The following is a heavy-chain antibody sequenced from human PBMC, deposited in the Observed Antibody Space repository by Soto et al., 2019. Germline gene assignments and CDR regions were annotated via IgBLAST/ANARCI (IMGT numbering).Heavy chain of an antibody. D-gene: IGHD3-10*01. CDR3: ARDASSYGSGSLLGAFDP. V-gene: IGHV3-30-3*01. CDR1: GFTFSSYA. J-gene: IGHJ3*01. CDR2: ISYDGSNK. Sequence: QVQLVGSGGGVVQPGRSLRLSCSASGFTFSSYAMHWFRQAPGKGLEWVAGISYDGSNKYYADSVNGRFTISRDNSKKTLSLKINCMRAEDTALYYCARDASSYGSGSLLGAFDPWGQGTMVTVSS.